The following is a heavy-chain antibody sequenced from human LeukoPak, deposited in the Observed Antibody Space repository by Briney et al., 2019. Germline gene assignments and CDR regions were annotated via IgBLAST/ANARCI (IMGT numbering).Heavy chain of an antibody. CDR2: IIPIFGTA. V-gene: IGHV1-69*06. J-gene: IGHJ5*02. CDR1: GGTFSSYA. Sequence: GASVKVSCKASGGTFSSYAISWVRQAPGQGLEWMGGIIPIFGTANYAQKFQGRVTITADKSTSTAYMELSSLRSDDTAVYYCARDFPYSGSYYGGWFDPWGQGTLVTVSS. D-gene: IGHD1-26*01. CDR3: ARDFPYSGSYYGGWFDP.